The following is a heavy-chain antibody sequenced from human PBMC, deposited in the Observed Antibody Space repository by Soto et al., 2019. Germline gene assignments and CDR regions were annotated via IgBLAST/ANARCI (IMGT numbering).Heavy chain of an antibody. CDR1: GLSLSTIGEG. J-gene: IGHJ6*02. CDR2: VYWDDDK. D-gene: IGHD2-21*02. CDR3: VQTRCGGDCLQSYSSHSYYGLDV. Sequence: QITLKESGPTLVKPTQTLTLTCTFSGLSLSTIGEGVGWIRQPPGKALEWLALVYWDDDKRYSPSLKSRLTITKNTSVNQVVLTMPHMGPVDTATYYCVQTRCGGDCLQSYSSHSYYGLDVWGQGTKVTVSS. V-gene: IGHV2-5*02.